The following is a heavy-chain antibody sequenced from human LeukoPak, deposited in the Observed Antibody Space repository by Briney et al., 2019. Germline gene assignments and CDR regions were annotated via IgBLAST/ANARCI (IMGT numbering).Heavy chain of an antibody. CDR2: INHSGST. CDR3: ARGQTIVGATGDF. V-gene: IGHV4-34*01. CDR1: GGFFSGYY. J-gene: IGHJ4*02. D-gene: IGHD1-26*01. Sequence: SKTLSLTCAVYGGFFSGYYWSWIRQPPGKGLEWIGEINHSGSTNYNPSLKSRVTISVDTSKNQFSLKLSSVTAADTAVYYCARGQTIVGATGDFWGQGTLVTVSS.